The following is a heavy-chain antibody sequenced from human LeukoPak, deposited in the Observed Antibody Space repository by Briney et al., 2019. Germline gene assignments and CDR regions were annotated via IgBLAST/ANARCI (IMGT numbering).Heavy chain of an antibody. Sequence: GGSLRLSCAASGFTFSSYDMHWVHQVTGKGLEWVSAIGTAVDTSYAGSVKGRFTISRENAKNSLYLQMNSLRAGDTAVYYCARRNWGSGGGFDIWGQGTMVTVSS. D-gene: IGHD7-27*01. CDR3: ARRNWGSGGGFDI. CDR1: GFTFSSYD. J-gene: IGHJ3*02. CDR2: IGTAVDT. V-gene: IGHV3-13*01.